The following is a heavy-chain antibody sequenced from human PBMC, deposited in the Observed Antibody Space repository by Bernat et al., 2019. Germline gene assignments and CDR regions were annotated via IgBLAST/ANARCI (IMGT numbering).Heavy chain of an antibody. CDR1: GFTFSSYW. V-gene: IGHV3-74*01. D-gene: IGHD1-26*01. CDR2: INSDGSST. CDR3: ARSIVGATPPDY. J-gene: IGHJ4*02. Sequence: EVQLVESGGGLVQPGGSLRLSCVASGFTFSSYWMHWVRQAPGKGLVWVSRINSDGSSTSYADSVKGRFTISRDNAKNTLYLQMNSLRAEDTAVYYCARSIVGATPPDYWGQGTLVTVSS.